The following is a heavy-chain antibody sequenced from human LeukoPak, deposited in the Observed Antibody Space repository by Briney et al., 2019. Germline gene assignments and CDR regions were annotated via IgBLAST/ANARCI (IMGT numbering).Heavy chain of an antibody. CDR1: GVSISSHY. CDR2: IYYSETT. Sequence: SETLSLTCTVSGVSISSHYWSWIRQPPGKGLEWIGYIYYSETTNYNPSLESRVTMSLDTSKNQFSLKLTSVTAADTAVYYCARELEDCSGGSCYSGWLDPWGQGTRVTVSS. D-gene: IGHD2-15*01. CDR3: ARELEDCSGGSCYSGWLDP. V-gene: IGHV4-59*11. J-gene: IGHJ5*02.